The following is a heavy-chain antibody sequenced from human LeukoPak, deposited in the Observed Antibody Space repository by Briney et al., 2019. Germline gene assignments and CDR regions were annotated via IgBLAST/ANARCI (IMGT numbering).Heavy chain of an antibody. Sequence: SETLSLTCAVYGGSFSGYYWSWIRQPPGKGLEWIGEINHSGSTNYNPSLKSRVTISVDTSKNQFSLKLSSVTAADTAVYYCARDTYYYDSSGPQGDAFDIWGQGTMVTVSS. CDR1: GGSFSGYY. CDR2: INHSGST. D-gene: IGHD3-22*01. V-gene: IGHV4-34*01. CDR3: ARDTYYYDSSGPQGDAFDI. J-gene: IGHJ3*02.